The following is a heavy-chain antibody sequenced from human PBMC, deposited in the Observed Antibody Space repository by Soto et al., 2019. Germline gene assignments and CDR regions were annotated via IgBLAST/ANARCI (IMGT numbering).Heavy chain of an antibody. J-gene: IGHJ6*02. CDR3: ARYRKNWFQTEGMDV. V-gene: IGHV4-4*07. Sequence: PSETLSLTYTVSVDSITTYYGSWIRQPAGKGLEWIGRIDTIGNANYNPSLKSRVTMSVDTSKKQFSLKLTSVTAAATAVYYCARYRKNWFQTEGMDVWGQGNTVPVSS. CDR1: VDSITTYY. CDR2: IDTIGNA. D-gene: IGHD3-9*01.